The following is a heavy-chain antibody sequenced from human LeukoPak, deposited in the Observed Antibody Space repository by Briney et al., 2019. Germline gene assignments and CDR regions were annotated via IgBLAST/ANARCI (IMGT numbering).Heavy chain of an antibody. CDR3: ARDGIVVPAHNAFYI. CDR2: IRYDGRNK. Sequence: PGGSLRLSCAASGFTFSSYGMHWVRQAPGKGLEWVAFIRYDGRNKYYAVFVKGRFTISRDNSKNTPYLQMNSLRAEDTAVYYCARDGIVVPAHNAFYIWGQGTMVTVSS. D-gene: IGHD2-2*01. J-gene: IGHJ3*02. V-gene: IGHV3-30*02. CDR1: GFTFSSYG.